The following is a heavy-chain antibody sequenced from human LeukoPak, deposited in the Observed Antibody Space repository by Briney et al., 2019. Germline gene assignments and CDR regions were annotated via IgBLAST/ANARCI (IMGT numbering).Heavy chain of an antibody. V-gene: IGHV1-24*01. J-gene: IGHJ4*02. Sequence: GASVKVSCKVSGYTLTELSMHWVRQAPGKGLEWMGGFDPEDGETIYAQKFQGRVTMTEDTSTDTAYMELSSLRSEDTAVYYCATRATADTGKQLWPPPYYFDYWGQGTLVTVSS. CDR1: GYTLTELS. CDR2: FDPEDGET. CDR3: ATRATADTGKQLWPPPYYFDY. D-gene: IGHD5-18*01.